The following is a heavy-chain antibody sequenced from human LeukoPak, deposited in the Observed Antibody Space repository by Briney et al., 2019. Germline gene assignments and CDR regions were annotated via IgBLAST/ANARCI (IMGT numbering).Heavy chain of an antibody. V-gene: IGHV4-4*02. CDR1: GGSISSSKW. CDR2: IYHSGST. D-gene: IGHD3-10*01. CDR3: ATVSAFFYDSGSYYTFDY. Sequence: SGTLSLTCALSGGSISSSKWWSWVRQPPGKGLEWIGEIYHSGSTNYNPSLKSRVTISVDKSKNQFSLKLSSVTAADTAVYYCATVSAFFYDSGSYYTFDYWGQGTLVTVSS. J-gene: IGHJ4*02.